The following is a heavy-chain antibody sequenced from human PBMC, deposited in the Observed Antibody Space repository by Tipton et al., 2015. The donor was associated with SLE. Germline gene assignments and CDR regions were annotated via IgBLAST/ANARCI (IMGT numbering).Heavy chain of an antibody. J-gene: IGHJ3*02. Sequence: TLSLTCAVSGGSISSSNWWSWVRQPQGKGLEWIGYIYYSGSTNYNPSLKSRVTISVDTSKNQFSLKLSSVTAADTAVYYCARPRDGYNWGAFDIWGQGTMVTVSS. D-gene: IGHD5-24*01. CDR1: GGSISSSNW. CDR3: ARPRDGYNWGAFDI. CDR2: IYYSGST. V-gene: IGHV4-4*02.